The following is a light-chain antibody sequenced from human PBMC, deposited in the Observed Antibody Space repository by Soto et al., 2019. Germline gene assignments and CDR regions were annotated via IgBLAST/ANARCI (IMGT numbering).Light chain of an antibody. Sequence: QSALTQPASVSGSPGQSITISCTGTSSDVGGYNYVSWYQQHPSKAPKLMIYEVSNRPSGVSNRFSGSTSGNTASLTISVLQAEDEADYYCSSYTSNSTLYVFGPGTKVTVL. V-gene: IGLV2-14*01. CDR2: EVS. J-gene: IGLJ1*01. CDR1: SSDVGGYNY. CDR3: SSYTSNSTLYV.